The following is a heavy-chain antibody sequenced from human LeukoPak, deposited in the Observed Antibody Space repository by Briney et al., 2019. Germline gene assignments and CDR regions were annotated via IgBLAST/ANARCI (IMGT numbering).Heavy chain of an antibody. Sequence: PGGSLRLSCTASGVTFSNYWMHWVRQAPGKGLVWVSRIYTDGSRTNYADSVKGRFTISRDNARSTLILEMNSLTAEDTAVYYSVRDGRGDYPKFDLWGQGALVTVSS. J-gene: IGHJ4*02. CDR3: VRDGRGDYPKFDL. V-gene: IGHV3-74*01. D-gene: IGHD4-17*01. CDR2: IYTDGSRT. CDR1: GVTFSNYW.